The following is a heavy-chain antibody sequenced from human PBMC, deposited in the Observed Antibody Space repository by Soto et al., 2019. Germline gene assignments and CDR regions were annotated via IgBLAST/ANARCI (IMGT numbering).Heavy chain of an antibody. J-gene: IGHJ6*02. CDR3: GVYSSSWPSYYYYGMDV. CDR2: IIPIFGTA. CDR1: GGTFSSYA. V-gene: IGHV1-69*13. D-gene: IGHD6-13*01. Sequence: SVKVSCKASGGTFSSYAISWVRQAPGQGLEWMGGIIPIFGTANYAQKFQGRVTITADESTSTAYMELSSLRSEDTAVYYCGVYSSSWPSYYYYGMDVWGQGTTVTVSS.